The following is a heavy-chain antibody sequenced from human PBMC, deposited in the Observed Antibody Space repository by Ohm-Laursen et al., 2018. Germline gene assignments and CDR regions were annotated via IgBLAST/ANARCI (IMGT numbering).Heavy chain of an antibody. D-gene: IGHD4-17*01. Sequence: ASVKVSCKASGYTFTSYDINWVRQATGQGLEWMGWMNPTSGNRGYAEKFQGRVTMTRNTSISTAYMELSSLRSEDTAEYYCTREASGDYGYFDLWGRGTLVTVSS. CDR3: TREASGDYGYFDL. CDR2: MNPTSGNR. V-gene: IGHV1-8*01. J-gene: IGHJ2*01. CDR1: GYTFTSYD.